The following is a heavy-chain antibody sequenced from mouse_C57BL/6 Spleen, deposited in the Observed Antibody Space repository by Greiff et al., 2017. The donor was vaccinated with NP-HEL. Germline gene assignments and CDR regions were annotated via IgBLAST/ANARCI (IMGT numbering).Heavy chain of an antibody. CDR2: ISDGGSYT. V-gene: IGHV5-4*01. CDR1: GFTFSSYA. D-gene: IGHD2-10*01. J-gene: IGHJ3*01. Sequence: EVQRVESGGGLVKPGGSLKLSCAASGFTFSSYAMSWVRQTPEKRLEWVATISDGGSYTYYPDNVKGRFTISRDNAKNNLYLQMSHLKSEDTAMYYCAREGGAAYYGNFAWFAYWGQGTLVTVSA. CDR3: AREGGAAYYGNFAWFAY.